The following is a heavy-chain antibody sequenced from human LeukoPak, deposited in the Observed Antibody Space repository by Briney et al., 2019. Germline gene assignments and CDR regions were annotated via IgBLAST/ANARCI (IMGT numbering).Heavy chain of an antibody. V-gene: IGHV4-39*07. CDR1: GGSISSSNYY. CDR3: ARGDGAVAVDYYYYYGMDV. D-gene: IGHD6-19*01. J-gene: IGHJ6*02. Sequence: SETLSLTCTVSGGSISSSNYYWGWIRQPPGKGLEWIGSIYYSGSTYYNPSLKSRLTISVDTSKNQFSLKLSSVTAADTAVYYCARGDGAVAVDYYYYYGMDVWGQGTTVTVSS. CDR2: IYYSGST.